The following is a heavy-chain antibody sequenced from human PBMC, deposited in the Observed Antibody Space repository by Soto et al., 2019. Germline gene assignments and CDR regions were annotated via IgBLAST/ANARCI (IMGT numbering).Heavy chain of an antibody. Sequence: SETLSLTCAVSGGSISSSNWWSWVRQPPGKGLEWIGETYHSGSTNYNPSLKSRVTISVDKSKNQFSLKLSSVTAADTAVYYCARAASIVGASLYYYYGMDVWGQGTTVTVSS. CDR3: ARAASIVGASLYYYYGMDV. J-gene: IGHJ6*02. CDR1: GGSISSSNW. CDR2: TYHSGST. V-gene: IGHV4-4*02. D-gene: IGHD1-26*01.